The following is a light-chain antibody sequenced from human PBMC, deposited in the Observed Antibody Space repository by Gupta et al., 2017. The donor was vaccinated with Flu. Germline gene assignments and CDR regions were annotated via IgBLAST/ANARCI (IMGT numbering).Light chain of an antibody. V-gene: IGLV1-44*01. CDR1: SSNVVSNA. Sequence: QSVLAQPPSASGTPLQTVTISCSGSSSNVVSNAVHWYQQVPGTAPPLLIYYKNQRPSAVPPRCSCDTTCASASPVISARQYEDEAEDYYSEWDDSIQGHEVFGTGTKVTVL. CDR2: YKN. J-gene: IGLJ1*01. CDR3: SEWDDSIQGHEV.